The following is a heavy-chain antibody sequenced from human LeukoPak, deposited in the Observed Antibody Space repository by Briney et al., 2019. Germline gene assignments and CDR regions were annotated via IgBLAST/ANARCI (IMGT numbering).Heavy chain of an antibody. CDR1: GFTFSSYS. V-gene: IGHV3-21*01. CDR2: ISSSSSYI. D-gene: IGHD3-10*01. J-gene: IGHJ4*02. Sequence: PGGSLRLSCAASGFTFSSYSMNWVRQAPGKGLEWVSSISSSSSYIYYADSVKGRFTISRDNAKNSPYLQMNSLRAKDTAVYYCARDRMVRGVSVSARFDYWGQGTLVTVSS. CDR3: ARDRMVRGVSVSARFDY.